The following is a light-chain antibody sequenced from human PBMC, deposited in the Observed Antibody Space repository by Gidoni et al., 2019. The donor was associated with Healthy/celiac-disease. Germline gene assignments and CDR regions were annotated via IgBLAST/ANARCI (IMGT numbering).Light chain of an antibody. Sequence: DIQMTQSPSTLSASVGDRVTITCRASQSISSLWAWYQQQPGKAPKLLIHDASSLESGVPSRFCGSGSGTEFTLTISSLQPDDFATYYCQQYNSYPWTFGQGTKVEIK. CDR2: DAS. J-gene: IGKJ1*01. CDR1: QSISSL. CDR3: QQYNSYPWT. V-gene: IGKV1-5*01.